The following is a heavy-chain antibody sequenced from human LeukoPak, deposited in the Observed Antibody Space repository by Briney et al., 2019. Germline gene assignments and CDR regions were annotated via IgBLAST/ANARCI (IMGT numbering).Heavy chain of an antibody. Sequence: SETLSLTCTVSGVSISSSNSYWGWIRQPPGKGLEWIGSIYYSGNTYYNASLKSQVSISIDTSKNQFSLRLTSVTAADTAVYYCAREGQWLKIAWFDPWGQGTLVTVSS. D-gene: IGHD6-19*01. J-gene: IGHJ5*02. CDR3: AREGQWLKIAWFDP. CDR2: IYYSGNT. V-gene: IGHV4-39*01. CDR1: GVSISSSNSY.